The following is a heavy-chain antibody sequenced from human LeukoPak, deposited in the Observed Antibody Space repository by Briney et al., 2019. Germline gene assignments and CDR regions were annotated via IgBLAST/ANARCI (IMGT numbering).Heavy chain of an antibody. CDR2: MNPNSGNT. Sequence: ASVKVSCKASGNTFSSYDINWVRQATGQGLEWMGWMNPNSGNTGYAQKFQGRVTMTRNTFITTAYMELSSLRSEDTAVYYCARARARVGLTRGSYYSDYWGQGTLVTVSS. J-gene: IGHJ4*02. D-gene: IGHD1-26*01. CDR1: GNTFSSYD. V-gene: IGHV1-8*01. CDR3: ARARARVGLTRGSYYSDY.